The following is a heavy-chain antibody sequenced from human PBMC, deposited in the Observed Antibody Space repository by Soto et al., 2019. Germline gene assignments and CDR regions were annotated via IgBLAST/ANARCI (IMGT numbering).Heavy chain of an antibody. CDR1: GFSLSNARMG. CDR2: IFSNDEK. D-gene: IGHD3-10*01. J-gene: IGHJ6*02. V-gene: IGHV2-26*01. Sequence: QVTLKESGPVLVKPTETLTLTCTVSGFSLSNARMGVSWIRQPPGKALEWLAHIFSNDEKSYSTSLKSRLTISKDTSKSQVVLTMTNMDPVDTATYYCARFMVRGVIIPSYYYGMDVWGQGTTVTVSS. CDR3: ARFMVRGVIIPSYYYGMDV.